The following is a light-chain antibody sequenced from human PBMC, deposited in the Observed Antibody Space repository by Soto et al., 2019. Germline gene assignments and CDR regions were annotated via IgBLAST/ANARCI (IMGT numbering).Light chain of an antibody. CDR3: QQYGSSFRYT. CDR2: GAS. J-gene: IGKJ2*01. V-gene: IGKV3-20*01. Sequence: EIVLTQSPGTLSLSPGERATLSCRASQSVNSNYVTWYQQKPGQAPRLLIYGASSRATGIPDRFSGSGSGSDFPLTISRLEPEDFAVYYCQQYGSSFRYTFGQGTKLEIK. CDR1: QSVNSNY.